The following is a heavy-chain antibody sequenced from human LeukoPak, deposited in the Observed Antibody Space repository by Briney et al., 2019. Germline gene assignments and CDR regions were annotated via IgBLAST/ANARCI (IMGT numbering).Heavy chain of an antibody. V-gene: IGHV1-2*02. D-gene: IGHD4/OR15-4a*01. Sequence: GASVKVSCKTSGYIFSGYHMHWVRQAPGQGLEWLGWINPNTGDTNYAQKFQGRVTMTRDTSISTAYMELSRLTSDDAAMYYCAREGGLRVMVQNYYYYYGMDVWGQGTTVTVSS. CDR1: GYIFSGYH. CDR2: INPNTGDT. J-gene: IGHJ6*02. CDR3: AREGGLRVMVQNYYYYYGMDV.